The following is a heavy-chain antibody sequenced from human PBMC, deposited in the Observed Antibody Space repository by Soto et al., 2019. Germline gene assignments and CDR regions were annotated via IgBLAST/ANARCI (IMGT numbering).Heavy chain of an antibody. CDR2: VYFSGST. CDR1: GDSVSSGDYY. CDR3: ARIPVDTYMIYWSDH. Sequence: SETLSLTCSVSGDSVSSGDYYWSWIRQPPGKGLEWIGHVYFSGSTNYIPSLKSRLTMSVDTAKNQFSLKLNSVTAADTAVYYCARIPVDTYMIYWSDHWGQGTQVTVSS. V-gene: IGHV4-61*08. D-gene: IGHD3-16*01. J-gene: IGHJ5*02.